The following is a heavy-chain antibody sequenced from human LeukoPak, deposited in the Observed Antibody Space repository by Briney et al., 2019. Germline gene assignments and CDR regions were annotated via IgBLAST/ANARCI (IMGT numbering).Heavy chain of an antibody. D-gene: IGHD2-2*01. J-gene: IGHJ6*03. V-gene: IGHV3-74*01. Sequence: PGGSLRLSCAASGFTFSSYWMHWVRQAPGKGLVWVSRINSDGSSTSYADSVKGRFTISRDNAKNTLYLQMNSLRAEDTAVYYCARDSSEMSYNYYYYYMDVWGKGTTVTVSS. CDR1: GFTFSSYW. CDR2: INSDGSST. CDR3: ARDSSEMSYNYYYYYMDV.